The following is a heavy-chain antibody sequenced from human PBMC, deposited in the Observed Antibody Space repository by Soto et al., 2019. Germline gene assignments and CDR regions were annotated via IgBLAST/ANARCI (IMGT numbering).Heavy chain of an antibody. D-gene: IGHD2-2*01. Sequence: PSETLSLTCAVNGESSYIYYWSWIRQVPGKGLDWIGEINYSGSTNYNPSLKSRVTISLDTSKKQFSLKLTSVTAADTAVYYCALSRGYCTSSACYYGMDVWGQGTTVTVSS. CDR2: INYSGST. CDR1: GESSYIYY. V-gene: IGHV4-34*01. CDR3: ALSRGYCTSSACYYGMDV. J-gene: IGHJ6*02.